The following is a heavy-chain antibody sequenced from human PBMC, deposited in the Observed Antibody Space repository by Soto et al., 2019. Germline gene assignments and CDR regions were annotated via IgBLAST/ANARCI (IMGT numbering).Heavy chain of an antibody. Sequence: QVQLQQWGAGLLKPSETLSLTCAVYGGSFSGYYWSWIRQPPGKGLEWIGEINHSGSTNYNPSLKSRVTILVDTSKNQFSLKLSSVTAADTAVYYCARGIYYYDSSGYNSSFDYWGQGTLVTVSS. V-gene: IGHV4-34*01. CDR2: INHSGST. D-gene: IGHD3-22*01. J-gene: IGHJ4*02. CDR1: GGSFSGYY. CDR3: ARGIYYYDSSGYNSSFDY.